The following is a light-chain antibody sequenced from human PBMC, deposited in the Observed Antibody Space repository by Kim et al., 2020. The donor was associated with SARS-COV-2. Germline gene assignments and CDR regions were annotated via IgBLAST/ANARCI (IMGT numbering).Light chain of an antibody. J-gene: IGLJ1*01. CDR2: QDT. CDR3: QAWDSSTVV. CDR1: KLGDKY. V-gene: IGLV3-1*01. Sequence: SPGQTASITCSGDKLGDKYACWYQQTPGQSPVLVIYQDTKRPSGIPERFSGSNSGNTATLTISGTQAMDEADYYCQAWDSSTVVFGTGTKVTVL.